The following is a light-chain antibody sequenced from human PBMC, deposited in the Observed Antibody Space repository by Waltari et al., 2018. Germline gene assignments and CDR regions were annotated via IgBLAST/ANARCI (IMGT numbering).Light chain of an antibody. V-gene: IGKV1-39*01. CDR3: QQSYSDPAWT. J-gene: IGKJ1*01. Sequence: DIQMTQSPVSLSASVGDRVTITCRASQSISNYLNWYQKKPGKVPKLLIYAASRLQSGVPSRFSGSGSATDFTLTITSLQAEDFATYYCQQSYSDPAWTFGQGTKVEIK. CDR2: AAS. CDR1: QSISNY.